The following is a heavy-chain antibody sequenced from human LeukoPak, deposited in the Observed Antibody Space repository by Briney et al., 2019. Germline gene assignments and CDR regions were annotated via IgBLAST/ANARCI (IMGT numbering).Heavy chain of an antibody. V-gene: IGHV3-30*02. CDR3: AKESTYYYDSRGAFDI. D-gene: IGHD3-22*01. CDR1: GFTFSSYG. Sequence: AGGSLRLSCAASGFTFSSYGMHWVRQAPGKGLEWVAFIRYDGSNKYYADSVKGRFTISRDNSKNTLYLQMNSLRAEDTAVYYCAKESTYYYDSRGAFDIWGQGTMVTVSS. J-gene: IGHJ3*02. CDR2: IRYDGSNK.